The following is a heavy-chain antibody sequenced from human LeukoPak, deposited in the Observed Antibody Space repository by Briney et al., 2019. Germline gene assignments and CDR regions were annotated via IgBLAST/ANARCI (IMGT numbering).Heavy chain of an antibody. Sequence: PGGSLRLSCKGSGYSFTSYWIGWVRQMPGKGLEWMGIIYPGDSDTRYSPSFQGQVTISADKSISTAYLQWSSLKASDTAMYYCARRYAVPAANDYWGQGTLVTVSS. D-gene: IGHD2-2*01. CDR2: IYPGDSDT. V-gene: IGHV5-51*01. CDR1: GYSFTSYW. CDR3: ARRYAVPAANDY. J-gene: IGHJ4*02.